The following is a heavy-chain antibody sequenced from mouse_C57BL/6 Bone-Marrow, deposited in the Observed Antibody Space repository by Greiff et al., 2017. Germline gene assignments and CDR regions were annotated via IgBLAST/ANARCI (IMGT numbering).Heavy chain of an antibody. J-gene: IGHJ4*01. CDR1: GFTFNTYA. V-gene: IGHV10-3*01. Sequence: EVQLVESGGGLVQPKGSLKLSCAASGFTFNTYAMHWVRQAPGKGLEWVARIRSKSSNYATYYADSVKDRFTISRDDSQSMLYLQMNNLKTEDTAMYYCVRGAYWDYDGYYCALDYWGQGTLVTVS. CDR2: IRSKSSNYAT. CDR3: VRGAYWDYDGYYCALDY. D-gene: IGHD2-4*01.